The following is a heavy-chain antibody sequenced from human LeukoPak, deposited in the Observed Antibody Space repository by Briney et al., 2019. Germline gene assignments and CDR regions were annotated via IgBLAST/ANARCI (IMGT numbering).Heavy chain of an antibody. V-gene: IGHV3-15*01. J-gene: IGHJ4*02. D-gene: IGHD3-22*01. CDR3: TTDYYDSSGYYWNY. CDR1: GFTFRNAW. CDR2: IKSKTDGGTT. Sequence: GGSLRLSCAASGFTFRNAWMSWVRQAPGKGLEWVGRIKSKTDGGTTDYAAPVKGRFTISRDDSKNTLYLQMNSLKTEDTAVYYCTTDYYDSSGYYWNYWGQGTLVTVSS.